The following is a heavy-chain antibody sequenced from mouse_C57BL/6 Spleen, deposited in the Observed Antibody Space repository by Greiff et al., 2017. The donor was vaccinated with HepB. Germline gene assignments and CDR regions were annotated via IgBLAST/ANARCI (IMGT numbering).Heavy chain of an antibody. CDR2: IYPGDGDT. V-gene: IGHV1-82*01. CDR1: GYAFSSSW. J-gene: IGHJ3*01. Sequence: VKLMESGPELVKPGASVKISCKASGYAFSSSWMNWVKQRPGKGLEWIGRIYPGDGDTNYNGKFKGKATLTADKSSSTAYMQLSSLTSEDSAVYFCAREDDYAFAYWGQGTLVTVSA. CDR3: AREDDYAFAY. D-gene: IGHD2-4*01.